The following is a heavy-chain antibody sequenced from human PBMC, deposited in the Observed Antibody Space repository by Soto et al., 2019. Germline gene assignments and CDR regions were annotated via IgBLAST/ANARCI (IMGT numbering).Heavy chain of an antibody. D-gene: IGHD6-13*01. J-gene: IGHJ5*02. Sequence: SGPTLVNPTQTLTLTCTFSGFSLSTSGVGVGWVRQPPGKALEWLALIYWNDDKRYSPSLKSRLTITKDNSKNQVVLTMTNMDPVDTDTYYCAHRVRGQQLSPNWFDPWGQGTLVTVSS. V-gene: IGHV2-5*01. CDR3: AHRVRGQQLSPNWFDP. CDR2: IYWNDDK. CDR1: GFSLSTSGVG.